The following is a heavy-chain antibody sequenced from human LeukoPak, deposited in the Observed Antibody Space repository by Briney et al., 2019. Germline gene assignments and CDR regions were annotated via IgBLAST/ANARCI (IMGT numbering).Heavy chain of an antibody. Sequence: GGSLRLSCAASGFTFSSYDMNWVRQAPGKGLEWVSYISSSGGSKYYADSVKGRFTISRDNAKNSLYLQMNSLRAEDTAVYYCARDHTPRIAVAGTVLYWGQGTLVTVSS. CDR3: ARDHTPRIAVAGTVLY. J-gene: IGHJ4*02. CDR2: ISSSGGSK. V-gene: IGHV3-48*03. CDR1: GFTFSSYD. D-gene: IGHD6-19*01.